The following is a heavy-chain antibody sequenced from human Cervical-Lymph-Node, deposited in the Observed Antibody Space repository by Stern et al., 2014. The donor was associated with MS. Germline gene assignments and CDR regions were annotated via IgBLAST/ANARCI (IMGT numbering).Heavy chain of an antibody. CDR2: IRNAGKNYAT. Sequence: EVQLVESGGGLVEPGGSLKLSCAASGFTFSESAIHWVRQASGKGLEWVGRIRNAGKNYATAYGESVKGRFTVSRDDSKTTAYLQMSSLRTEDTAVYYCTRTWELAAFDIWGQGTMVTDSS. CDR3: TRTWELAAFDI. CDR1: GFTFSESA. V-gene: IGHV3-73*01. J-gene: IGHJ3*02. D-gene: IGHD1-26*01.